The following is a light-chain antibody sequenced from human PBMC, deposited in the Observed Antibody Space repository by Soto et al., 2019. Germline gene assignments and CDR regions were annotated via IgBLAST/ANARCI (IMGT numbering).Light chain of an antibody. CDR2: QVT. CDR1: TRDIAGYNY. J-gene: IGLJ1*01. CDR3: TSFSSSTSLYV. V-gene: IGLV2-14*01. Sequence: QSALTQPASVSGSLVQSITISCTGTTRDIAGYNYISWYQQLPGKAPKLMIYQVTIRPSGISNRFSGSKSGNTASLAISGLQAEDEADYYCTSFSSSTSLYVFGTGTKVTVL.